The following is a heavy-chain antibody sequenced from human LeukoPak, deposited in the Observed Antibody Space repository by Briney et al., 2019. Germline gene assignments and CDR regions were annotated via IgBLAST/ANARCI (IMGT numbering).Heavy chain of an antibody. Sequence: SGTLSLTCAVSGGSIINSNWWSWVRQPPGKGLEWIGEIDHSGSTSYNPSLKSRVTMSVDRSQNQFSLRLSTVTAADTAVYYCARGVNYGSGSYYLSPWFDPWGQGTLVTVSS. V-gene: IGHV4-4*02. CDR1: GGSIINSNW. J-gene: IGHJ5*02. D-gene: IGHD3-10*01. CDR2: IDHSGST. CDR3: ARGVNYGSGSYYLSPWFDP.